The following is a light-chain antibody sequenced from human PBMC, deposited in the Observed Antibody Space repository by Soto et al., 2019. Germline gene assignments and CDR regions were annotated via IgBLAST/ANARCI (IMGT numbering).Light chain of an antibody. J-gene: IGKJ4*01. CDR2: DAS. Sequence: EIVLTQSPATLSLSPGERATLSCRASQSVSSYLAWYQQKPGQAPRLLIYDASNRATGIPGRFSGSGSGADFTLASSSLEHEDFAVYYWQQRSNWLTFGGGTKVEIK. CDR1: QSVSSY. V-gene: IGKV3-11*01. CDR3: QQRSNWLT.